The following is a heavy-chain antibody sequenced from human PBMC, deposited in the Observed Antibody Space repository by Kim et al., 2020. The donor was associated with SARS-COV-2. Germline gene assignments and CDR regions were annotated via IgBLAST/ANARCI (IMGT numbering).Heavy chain of an antibody. CDR3: ARSPGGYYASGSYYYFAY. J-gene: IGHJ4*02. V-gene: IGHV4-31*03. Sequence: SETLSLTCTVSGGSISSGGYYWSWIRQHPGKGLEWIGYIYYSGSTYYNPSLKSRVNISVDTSKNQFSLKLSSVTAADTAVYYCARSPGGYYASGSYYYFAYWGRGPLLTVS. CDR2: IYYSGST. D-gene: IGHD3-10*01. CDR1: GGSISSGGYY.